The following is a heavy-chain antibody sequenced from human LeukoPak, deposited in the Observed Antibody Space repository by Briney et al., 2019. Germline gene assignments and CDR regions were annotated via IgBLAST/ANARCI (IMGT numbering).Heavy chain of an antibody. J-gene: IGHJ4*02. CDR3: ARERGPLYDFDY. Sequence: SVKVSCKASAGTFSSYAISWVRQAPGQGLEWMGGIIPIFGTANYAQKFQGRVTITADESTSTAYMELSRLRSEDTAVYYCARERGPLYDFDYWGQGTLVTVSS. V-gene: IGHV1-69*13. CDR2: IIPIFGTA. CDR1: AGTFSSYA. D-gene: IGHD3-16*01.